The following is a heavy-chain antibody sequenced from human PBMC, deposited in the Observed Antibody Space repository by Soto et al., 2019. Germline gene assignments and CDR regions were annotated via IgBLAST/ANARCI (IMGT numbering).Heavy chain of an antibody. V-gene: IGHV1-69*01. J-gene: IGHJ3*02. D-gene: IGHD6-6*01. CDR3: ASETGVAARLHAFDI. Sequence: QVQLVQSGAEVKKPGSSVKVSCKASGGTFSSYAISWVRQAPGQGLEWMGWIIPIFGTANYAQKCQGRDTITSDESTSTAYMELSSLRSEDTAVYYCASETGVAARLHAFDIWGQGTMVTVSS. CDR2: IIPIFGTA. CDR1: GGTFSSYA.